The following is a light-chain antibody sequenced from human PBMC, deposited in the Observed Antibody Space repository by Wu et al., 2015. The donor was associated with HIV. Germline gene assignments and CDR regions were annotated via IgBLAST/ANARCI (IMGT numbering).Light chain of an antibody. V-gene: IGKV3-11*01. Sequence: EIVMTQSPATLSLSPGQRATLSCRASQSVTSSYLAWFQQKPGQAPRLLIYGATNRATGIPDRFSGSGSGTDFTLTISSLEPEDFAVYYCQQRSNWPPVYSFGQGTKLEIK. CDR1: QSVTSSY. J-gene: IGKJ2*03. CDR3: QQRSNWPPVYS. CDR2: GAT.